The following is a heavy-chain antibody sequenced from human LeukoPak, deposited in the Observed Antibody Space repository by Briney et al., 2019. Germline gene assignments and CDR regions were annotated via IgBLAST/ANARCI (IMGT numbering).Heavy chain of an antibody. CDR1: GGSISSYY. J-gene: IGHJ6*03. CDR3: AGYWRYFDRLYSSMDV. D-gene: IGHD3-9*01. Sequence: PSETLSLTCTVSGGSISSYYWSWIRQPPGKGLEWIGYIYYSGSTNYNPSLKSRVTISVDTSKNQFSLKLSSVTAADTAVYYRAGYWRYFDRLYSSMDVWGKGTTVTVSS. V-gene: IGHV4-59*01. CDR2: IYYSGST.